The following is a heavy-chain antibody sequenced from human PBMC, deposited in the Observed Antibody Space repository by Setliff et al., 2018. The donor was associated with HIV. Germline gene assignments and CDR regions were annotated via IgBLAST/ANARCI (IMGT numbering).Heavy chain of an antibody. CDR1: GFLLTSGGMC. CDR2: IAWDDDR. Sequence: SGPTLVNPTQTLTLTCTFSGFLLTSGGMCVSWIRLPPGKALEWLSLIAWDDDRSYSTSLRTSLSISKDTSRSQVVLTLTNWEPGDTATYFCAGMHAWNTATRNGFDVWGQGTEVTV. CDR3: AGMHAWNTATRNGFDV. V-gene: IGHV2-70*01. J-gene: IGHJ3*01. D-gene: IGHD1-1*01.